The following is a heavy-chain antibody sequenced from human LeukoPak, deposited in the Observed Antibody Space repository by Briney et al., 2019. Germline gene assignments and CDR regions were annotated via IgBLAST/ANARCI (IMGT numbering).Heavy chain of an antibody. Sequence: GSPSLSCAASGFTFTTYGLHWVCQAPGKGLEWVAAIASNGGSEYYADSVKGRFTISRDNSKNTLFLQMNSLRPDDTAVYYCAKRGHYSINWYHYFDYWGQGTRVTVSS. CDR2: IASNGGSE. J-gene: IGHJ4*01. CDR1: GFTFTTYG. V-gene: IGHV3-30*18. CDR3: AKRGHYSINWYHYFDY. D-gene: IGHD6-13*01.